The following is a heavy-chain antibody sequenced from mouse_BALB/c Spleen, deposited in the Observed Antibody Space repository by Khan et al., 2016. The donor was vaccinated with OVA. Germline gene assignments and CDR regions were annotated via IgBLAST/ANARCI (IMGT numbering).Heavy chain of an antibody. D-gene: IGHD1-2*01. CDR3: ARTARIKY. V-gene: IGHV3-2*02. CDR2: ISYSGST. CDR1: GYSITSGYG. Sequence: EVQLQESGPGLVKPSQSLSLTCPVTGYSITSGYGWNWIRQFPGNKLEWMGYISYSGSTNYNPSLKNRIPITRDTSKNQFFLQLNSMTTEDTATYYCARTARIKYWGQGTTLTVSS. J-gene: IGHJ2*01.